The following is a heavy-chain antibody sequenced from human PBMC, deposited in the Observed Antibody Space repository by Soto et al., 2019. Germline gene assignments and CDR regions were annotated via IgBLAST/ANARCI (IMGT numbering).Heavy chain of an antibody. CDR2: IYPGDHET. CDR3: ARSPRSSLYFDY. D-gene: IGHD6-13*01. J-gene: IGHJ4*02. CDR1: GYTFSNFW. Sequence: GESLKISCQCSGYTFSNFWIGWVRQLPGKGLEWMGIIYPGDHETRYSPSFHGKVTISADKSINTAYLQWNSLEASDTAFYFCARSPRSSLYFDYWGQGALVTVSS. V-gene: IGHV5-51*01.